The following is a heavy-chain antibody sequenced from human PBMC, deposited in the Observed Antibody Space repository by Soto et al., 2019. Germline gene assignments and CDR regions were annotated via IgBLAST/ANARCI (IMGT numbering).Heavy chain of an antibody. J-gene: IGHJ5*02. D-gene: IGHD6-6*01. Sequence: EVQLVESGGGLVKPGGSLRLSCAASGFTFSSYSMNWVRQAPGKGLEWVSSISSSSSYIYYADSVKGRFTISRDNAKNSLYLQMNSLRAEDTAVYYCARSMAARQNWFDPWGQGTLVTVSS. V-gene: IGHV3-21*01. CDR3: ARSMAARQNWFDP. CDR1: GFTFSSYS. CDR2: ISSSSSYI.